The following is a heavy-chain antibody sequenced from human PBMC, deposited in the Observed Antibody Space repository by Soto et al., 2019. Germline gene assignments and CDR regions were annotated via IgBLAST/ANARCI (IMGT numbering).Heavy chain of an antibody. V-gene: IGHV3-23*01. CDR2: ISGSGGST. Sequence: GGSLRLSCAASGFTFSSYAMSWVRQAPGKGLEWVSAISGSGGSTYYADSVKGRFTISRDNSKNTLYLQMNSLRAEDTAVYYCAIHVQNLSYFDYWGQGTLVTVSS. CDR1: GFTFSSYA. J-gene: IGHJ4*02. D-gene: IGHD1-1*01. CDR3: AIHVQNLSYFDY.